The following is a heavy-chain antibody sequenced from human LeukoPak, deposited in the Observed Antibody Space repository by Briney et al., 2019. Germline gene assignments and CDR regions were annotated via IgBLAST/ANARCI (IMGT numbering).Heavy chain of an antibody. CDR1: GFTFSSYG. V-gene: IGHV3-30*02. D-gene: IGHD6-19*01. CDR2: IRYDGSNK. CDR3: AKMESIAVAGDAFDI. J-gene: IGHJ3*02. Sequence: AGGSLRLSCAASGFTFSSYGMHWVRQAPGKGLEWVAFIRYDGSNKYYADSVKGRFTISRDNSKNTLYLQMNSLRAEDTAVYYCAKMESIAVAGDAFDIWGQGTMDTVSS.